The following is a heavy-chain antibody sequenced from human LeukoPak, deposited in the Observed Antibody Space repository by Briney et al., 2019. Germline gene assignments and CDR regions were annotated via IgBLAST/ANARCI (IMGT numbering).Heavy chain of an antibody. Sequence: SETLSLTCTVSGGSISSSSYDWGWIRQPPGKGLEWIGCNYYSGSTYYNPSLKSRVTISVDTSKNQFSLKLSSVTAADTAVYYRARLITMVRGVIMTYHYYYYMDGWGKGTTVTVSS. J-gene: IGHJ6*03. CDR2: NYYSGST. D-gene: IGHD3-10*01. CDR1: GGSISSSSYD. V-gene: IGHV4-39*01. CDR3: ARLITMVRGVIMTYHYYYYMDG.